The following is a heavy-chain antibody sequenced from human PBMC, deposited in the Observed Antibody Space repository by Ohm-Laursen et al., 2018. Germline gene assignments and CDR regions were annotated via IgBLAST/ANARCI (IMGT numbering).Heavy chain of an antibody. CDR2: IYYSGST. CDR1: GGPISSYY. J-gene: IGHJ5*02. CDR3: ARAGLWFGELSEVWFDP. D-gene: IGHD3-10*01. V-gene: IGHV4-59*07. Sequence: SDTLSLTCTVSGGPISSYYWSWIRQPPGKGLEWIGYIYYSGSTNYNPSLKSRVTISVDTSKNQFSLKLSSVTAADTAVYYCARAGLWFGELSEVWFDPWGQGTLVTVSS.